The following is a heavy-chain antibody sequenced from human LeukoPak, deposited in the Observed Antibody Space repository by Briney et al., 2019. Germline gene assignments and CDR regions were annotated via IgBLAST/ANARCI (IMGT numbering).Heavy chain of an antibody. D-gene: IGHD3-16*01. CDR3: AADLGGVEANWFDP. CDR1: PGSFSSYY. V-gene: IGHV4-59*07. CDR2: IYYSGST. Sequence: ADTLTLISSNSPGSFSSYYCSRLREPPGKGLEWIEYIYYSGSTNYNPSLKSRVTISVDTSKNQFSLTLNPLTAADTAVYYLAADLGGVEANWFDPWGQGTLVTVSS. J-gene: IGHJ5*02.